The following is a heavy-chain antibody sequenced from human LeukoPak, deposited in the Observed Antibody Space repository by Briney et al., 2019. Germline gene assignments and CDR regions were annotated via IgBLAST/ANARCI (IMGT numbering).Heavy chain of an antibody. CDR3: ARHGRGVYSSSWFDY. Sequence: GESLKISCKGSGYSFTNYWIGWVRQMSGKGLEWMGIIYPGDSDTRYSPSFQGQVTISADKSISTAYLQWSGLKASDSAMYYCARHGRGVYSSSWFDYWGQGTLVTVSS. D-gene: IGHD6-13*01. CDR2: IYPGDSDT. J-gene: IGHJ4*02. CDR1: GYSFTNYW. V-gene: IGHV5-51*01.